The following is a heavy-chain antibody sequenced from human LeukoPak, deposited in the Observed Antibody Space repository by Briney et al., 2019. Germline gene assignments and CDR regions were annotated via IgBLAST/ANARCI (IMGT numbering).Heavy chain of an antibody. V-gene: IGHV4-4*09. CDR2: LYTSGST. Sequence: PSETLSLTCTVPGGSISSYYWSRIRQPPGKGLEWIGYLYTSGSTNYNPSLKSRVTISVDTSKNQFSLKLSSVTAADTAVYYCARQSYDSSGYWPGLFWFDPWGQGTLVTVSS. D-gene: IGHD3-22*01. CDR3: ARQSYDSSGYWPGLFWFDP. CDR1: GGSISSYY. J-gene: IGHJ5*02.